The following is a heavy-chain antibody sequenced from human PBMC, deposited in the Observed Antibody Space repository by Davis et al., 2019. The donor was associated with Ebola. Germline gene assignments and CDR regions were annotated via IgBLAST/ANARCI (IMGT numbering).Heavy chain of an antibody. CDR1: EFNFSSHD. CDR2: IKSKTDGGTA. Sequence: GESLKISCAASEFNFSSHDIFWVRQAPGKGLEWVGRIKSKTDGGTADYAAPVKTRFTISRDDSKNTLYLQMNSLKSEDTAVYYCTRTPAAGLWGQGTLVTVSS. D-gene: IGHD6-13*01. V-gene: IGHV3-15*01. CDR3: TRTPAAGL. J-gene: IGHJ4*02.